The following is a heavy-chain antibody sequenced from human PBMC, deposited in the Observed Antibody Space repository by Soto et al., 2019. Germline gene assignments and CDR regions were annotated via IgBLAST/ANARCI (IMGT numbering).Heavy chain of an antibody. CDR2: IYHTGST. J-gene: IGHJ4*02. V-gene: IGHV4-31*03. CDR3: ARATGTLRSRNCDY. CDR1: GGSISTVGHY. D-gene: IGHD1-1*01. Sequence: SDTLSLTCSVSGGSISTVGHYWTWIRQPPGKGLEWIGSIYHTGSTYYSKSLRSRLTMSVDTSKSQFSLRLSSVTAADTAVYYCARATGTLRSRNCDYWGQGSLVTVSS.